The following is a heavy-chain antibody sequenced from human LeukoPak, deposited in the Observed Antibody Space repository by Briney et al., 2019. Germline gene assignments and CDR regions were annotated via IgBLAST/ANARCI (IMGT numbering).Heavy chain of an antibody. Sequence: ASVKVSCKASGYTFTGYYMHWVRQAPGQGLEWMGRINPNSGGTNYAQKFQGGVTMTRDTSISTAYMELSKLRSDDTAVYYCAGQVASSADFDYWGQGTLVTVSS. CDR3: AGQVASSADFDY. CDR2: INPNSGGT. D-gene: IGHD5-12*01. V-gene: IGHV1-2*06. CDR1: GYTFTGYY. J-gene: IGHJ4*02.